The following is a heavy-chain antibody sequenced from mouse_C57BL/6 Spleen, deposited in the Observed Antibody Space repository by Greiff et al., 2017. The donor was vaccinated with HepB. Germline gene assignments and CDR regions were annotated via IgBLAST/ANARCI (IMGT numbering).Heavy chain of an antibody. CDR3: ARWEENWDDYAMDY. V-gene: IGHV1-72*01. D-gene: IGHD4-1*01. Sequence: QVQLQQPGAELVKPGASVKLSCKASGYTFTSYWMHWVKQRPGRGLEWVGRIDPNSGGTKYNEKFKSKATLTVDKPSSTAYMQLSSLTSEDSAVYYCARWEENWDDYAMDYWGQGTSVTVSS. CDR2: IDPNSGGT. J-gene: IGHJ4*01. CDR1: GYTFTSYW.